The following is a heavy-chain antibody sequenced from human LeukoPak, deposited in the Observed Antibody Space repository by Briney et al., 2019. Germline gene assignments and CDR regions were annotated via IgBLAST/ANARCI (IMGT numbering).Heavy chain of an antibody. CDR1: GFTFSSYS. CDR2: ISSSSSYI. J-gene: IGHJ4*02. V-gene: IGHV3-21*04. CDR3: ARDRRDGIDY. Sequence: PGGSLRLSCAASGFTFSSYSMNWVRQAPGKGLEWVSSISSSSSYIYYADSVKGRFTISRDNSKNTLYLQMNSLRAEDTAVYYCARDRRDGIDYWGQGTLVTVSS.